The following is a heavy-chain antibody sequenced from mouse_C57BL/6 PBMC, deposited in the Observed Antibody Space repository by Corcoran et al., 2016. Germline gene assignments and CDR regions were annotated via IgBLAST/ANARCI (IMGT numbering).Heavy chain of an antibody. D-gene: IGHD1-1*01. V-gene: IGHV1-18*01. CDR1: GYTFTDYN. Sequence: EVQLQQSGPELVKPGASVKIPCKASGYTFTDYNMDWVKQSHGKSLEWIGDINPNNGGTIYNQKFKGKATLTVDKSSSTAYMELRSLTSEDTAVYYCALYGAWFAYWGQGTLVTVSA. J-gene: IGHJ3*01. CDR3: ALYGAWFAY. CDR2: INPNNGGT.